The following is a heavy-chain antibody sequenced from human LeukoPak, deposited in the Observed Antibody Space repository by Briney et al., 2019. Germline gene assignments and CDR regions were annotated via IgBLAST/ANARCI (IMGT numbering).Heavy chain of an antibody. CDR2: INPNSGGT. CDR3: ARTHYDILTGPSPGLDY. CDR1: GYTFTGYY. Sequence: GASVKVSCKASGYTFTGYYMHWVRQAPGRGLEWMGWINPNSGGTNYAQKFQGRVTMTRDTSISTAYMELSRLRSDDTAVYYCARTHYDILTGPSPGLDYWGQGTLVTVSS. D-gene: IGHD3-9*01. J-gene: IGHJ4*02. V-gene: IGHV1-2*02.